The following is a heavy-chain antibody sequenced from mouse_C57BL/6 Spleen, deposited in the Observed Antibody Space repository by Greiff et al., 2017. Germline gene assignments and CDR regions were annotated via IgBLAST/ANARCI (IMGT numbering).Heavy chain of an antibody. J-gene: IGHJ3*01. D-gene: IGHD2-1*01. CDR2: ILPGSGST. V-gene: IGHV1-9*01. CDR3: ANMVTTTWFAY. Sequence: QVQLQQSGAELMKPGASVKLSCTATGYTFTGYWLAWVKQRPGHGVEWIGEILPGSGSTNYNEKFKGKATFTADTSSNTAYMQLSSLTTEDSAIYYCANMVTTTWFAYWGQGTLVTVSA. CDR1: GYTFTGYW.